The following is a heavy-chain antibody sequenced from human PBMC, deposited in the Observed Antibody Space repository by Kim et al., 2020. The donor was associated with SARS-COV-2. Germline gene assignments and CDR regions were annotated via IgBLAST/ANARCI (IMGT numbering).Heavy chain of an antibody. V-gene: IGHV3-23*01. D-gene: IGHD3-16*01. Sequence: GRFTISRDNSKNNLYLQMNSLRAEDTAVYYCAKAPLYDYVWGSQLNFDYWGQGTLVTVSS. CDR3: AKAPLYDYVWGSQLNFDY. J-gene: IGHJ4*02.